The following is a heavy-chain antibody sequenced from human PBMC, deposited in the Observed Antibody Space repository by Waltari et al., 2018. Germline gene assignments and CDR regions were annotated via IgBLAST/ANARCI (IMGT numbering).Heavy chain of an antibody. CDR1: GYTLTELS. V-gene: IGHV1-24*01. CDR2: FGPEEGET. J-gene: IGHJ6*02. CDR3: ATVLWLPPWVDYYGMDV. Sequence: QVQLVQSGAEVKKPGASVKVSCKVSGYTLTELSMHWVRQAPGKGLEWMGGFGPEEGETIYAQKFQGRVTMTEDTSTDTAYMELSSLRSEDTAVYYCATVLWLPPWVDYYGMDVWGQGTTVTVSS. D-gene: IGHD5-18*01.